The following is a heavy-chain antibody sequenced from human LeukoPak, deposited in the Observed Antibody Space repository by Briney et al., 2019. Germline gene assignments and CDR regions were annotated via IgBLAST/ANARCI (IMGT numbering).Heavy chain of an antibody. CDR1: GFXFSGSA. CDR3: TRDRGTYNWFDP. J-gene: IGHJ5*02. Sequence: PGGSLRLSCAASGFXFSGSAVHWVRQSSGKGLEWVGHIDKKDNFYATAYAESVKGRFTISRDDSKDTAFLHMDSLKTEDTALYYCTRDRGTYNWFDPWGQGTLVTVSS. CDR2: IDKKDNFYAT. V-gene: IGHV3-73*01. D-gene: IGHD2-15*01.